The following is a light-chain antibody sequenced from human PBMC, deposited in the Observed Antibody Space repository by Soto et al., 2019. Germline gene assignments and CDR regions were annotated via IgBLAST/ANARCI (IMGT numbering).Light chain of an antibody. CDR2: DAS. CDR3: QQRSNWPGT. Sequence: ETVLTQSPGTLSLSPGERATLSCRASQSVSSYLAWYQQKPGQAPRLLIYDASNRATGIPARFSGSGSGTDFTLTISSLEPEDFAVYYCQQRSNWPGTFGQGTKVDIK. CDR1: QSVSSY. V-gene: IGKV3-11*01. J-gene: IGKJ1*01.